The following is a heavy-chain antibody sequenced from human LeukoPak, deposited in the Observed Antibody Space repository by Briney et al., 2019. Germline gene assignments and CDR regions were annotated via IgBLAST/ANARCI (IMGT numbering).Heavy chain of an antibody. CDR1: GGSISSSSYY. CDR3: ARVLGGYYDRYAFDI. J-gene: IGHJ3*02. V-gene: IGHV4-39*07. Sequence: SETLSLTCTISGGSISSSSYYWGWIRQPPGKGLEWIGSIYYSGSTYYNPSLKSRVTISVDTSKNQFSLKLSSVTAADTAVYYCARVLGGYYDRYAFDIWGQGTMVTVSS. CDR2: IYYSGST. D-gene: IGHD3-22*01.